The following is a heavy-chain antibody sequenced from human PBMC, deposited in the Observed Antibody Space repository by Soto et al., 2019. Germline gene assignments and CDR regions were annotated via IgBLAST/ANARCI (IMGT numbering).Heavy chain of an antibody. V-gene: IGHV1-69*08. J-gene: IGHJ4*02. Sequence: QVQLVQSGAEVKKPGSSVKVSCKASGGTFSSYTISWVRQAPGQGLEWMGRIIPILGIANYAQKFQGRVTITEDKSTSTAYMELSSLRSEDTAVYYCARDIVATSRGDYWGQGTLVTVSS. CDR2: IIPILGIA. D-gene: IGHD5-12*01. CDR1: GGTFSSYT. CDR3: ARDIVATSRGDY.